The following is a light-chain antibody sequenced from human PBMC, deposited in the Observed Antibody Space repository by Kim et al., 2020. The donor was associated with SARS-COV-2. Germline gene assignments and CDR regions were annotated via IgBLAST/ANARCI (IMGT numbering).Light chain of an antibody. Sequence: APGQTARITWEGNNLASKTVHWYQQRPGQLPVLVIYFDRDRPSGIPDRFSGSNSGNTATLTISRVEAGDEAFYHCQVWDTSADHPVFGGVTQLTVL. CDR2: FDR. V-gene: IGLV3-21*04. J-gene: IGLJ2*01. CDR3: QVWDTSADHPV. CDR1: NLASKT.